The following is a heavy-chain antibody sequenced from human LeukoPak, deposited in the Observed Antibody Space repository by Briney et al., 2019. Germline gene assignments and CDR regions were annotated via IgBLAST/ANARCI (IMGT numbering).Heavy chain of an antibody. J-gene: IGHJ6*03. CDR2: IYTSGST. CDR3: ARLPGGLGYYYYMDV. Sequence: PSETLSLTCTVSGGSISSYYWSWIRQPAGKGLEWIGRIYTSGSTNYNPSLKSRVTMSVDTSKNQFSLKLRSVTAADTGVYYCARLPGGLGYYYYMDVWGKGTTVTVSS. V-gene: IGHV4-4*07. CDR1: GGSISSYY. D-gene: IGHD3-10*01.